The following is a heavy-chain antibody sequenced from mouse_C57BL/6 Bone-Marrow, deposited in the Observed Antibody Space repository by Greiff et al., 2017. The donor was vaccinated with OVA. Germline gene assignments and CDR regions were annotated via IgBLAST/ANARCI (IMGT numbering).Heavy chain of an antibody. V-gene: IGHV5-2*01. CDR2: INSDGGST. CDR1: EYEFPSHD. CDR3: ARHGEFAY. Sequence: EVKVVESEGGLVQPGESLKFSCESSEYEFPSHDMPWVLKTPEQRLELVAVINSDGGSTDYPDTMERRFIIARDKTKKTLYLQMSSLRAEDTALYYCARHGEFAYWGQGTLVTVSA. J-gene: IGHJ3*01.